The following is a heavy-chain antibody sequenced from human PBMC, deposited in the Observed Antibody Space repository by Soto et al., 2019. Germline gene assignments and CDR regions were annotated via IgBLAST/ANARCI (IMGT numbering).Heavy chain of an antibody. CDR3: AKDPTYDYGYFDS. Sequence: GPLRLPCAASGFTFSGYAMNWVRQATGKGLEWVSSIRTSVGDTYYAASVKSRFTISRDNSKSTVYLHLNSLRAEDTAIYYCAKDPTYDYGYFDSWGQGTLVTVSS. J-gene: IGHJ4*02. CDR2: IRTSVGDT. CDR1: GFTFSGYA. D-gene: IGHD4-17*01. V-gene: IGHV3-23*01.